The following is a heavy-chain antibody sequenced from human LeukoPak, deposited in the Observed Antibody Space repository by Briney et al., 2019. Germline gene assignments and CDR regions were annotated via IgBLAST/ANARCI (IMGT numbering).Heavy chain of an antibody. J-gene: IGHJ5*02. CDR3: ARVGSTSNKRYNWFDP. D-gene: IGHD2-2*01. V-gene: IGHV1-8*03. Sequence: ASVKVSCKASGYTFTSYDINWVRQATGQGLEWMGWMNPNSGNTGYAQKFQGRVTTTRNTSISTAYMELSSPRSEDTAVYYCARVGSTSNKRYNWFDPWGQGTLVTVSS. CDR1: GYTFTSYD. CDR2: MNPNSGNT.